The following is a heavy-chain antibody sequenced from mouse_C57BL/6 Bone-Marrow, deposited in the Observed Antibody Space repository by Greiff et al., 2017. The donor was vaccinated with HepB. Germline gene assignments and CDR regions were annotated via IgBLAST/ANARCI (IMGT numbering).Heavy chain of an antibody. V-gene: IGHV1-55*01. J-gene: IGHJ4*01. D-gene: IGHD3-2*02. CDR1: GYTFTSYW. CDR2: IYPGSGST. Sequence: QVQLQQPGAELVKPGASVKMSCKASGYTFTSYWITWVKQRPGQGLEWIGDIYPGSGSTNYNEKFKSKATLTVDTSSSTAYMQLSSLTSEDTAVYYCTRRAEDSSGYDAMDYWGQGTSVTVSS. CDR3: TRRAEDSSGYDAMDY.